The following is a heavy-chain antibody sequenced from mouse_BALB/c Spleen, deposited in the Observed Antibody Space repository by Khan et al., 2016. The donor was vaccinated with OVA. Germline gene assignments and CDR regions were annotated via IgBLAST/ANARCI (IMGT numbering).Heavy chain of an antibody. V-gene: IGHV1S81*02. Sequence: QVQLQQPGAELVKAGASVKMSCKASGYTFTSYWMHWVKQRLGQGLEWFAETNPTNGRTYYNEKFKSKATLTVDKSSSTAYMLLSGPSFEDSAVYDSARIKKIGATYCDDWGQGTTLTVSS. D-gene: IGHD1-1*01. CDR1: GYTFTSYW. J-gene: IGHJ2*01. CDR3: ARIKKIGATYCDD. CDR2: TNPTNGRT.